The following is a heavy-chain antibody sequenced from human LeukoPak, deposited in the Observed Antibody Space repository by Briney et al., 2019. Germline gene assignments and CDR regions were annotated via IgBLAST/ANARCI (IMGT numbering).Heavy chain of an antibody. CDR2: IDTSGTTI. D-gene: IGHD3-10*01. J-gene: IGHJ4*02. CDR1: GFTFSTYS. Sequence: GSLRLSCAASGFTFSTYSMNWVRQAPGKGLEWVSYIDTSGTTIYYADSVKGRFTISRDNAKNSLYLQMNSLRAEDTAVYYCAREQYSSGKSLDYWGQGKLVTVSS. CDR3: AREQYSSGKSLDY. V-gene: IGHV3-48*01.